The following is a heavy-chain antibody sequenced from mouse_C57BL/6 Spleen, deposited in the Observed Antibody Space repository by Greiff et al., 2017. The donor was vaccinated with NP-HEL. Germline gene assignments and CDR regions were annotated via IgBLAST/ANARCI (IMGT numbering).Heavy chain of an antibody. CDR2: ISSGGDYI. Sequence: EVQLVESGEGLVKPGGSLKLSCAASGFTFSSYAMSWVRQTPEKRLEWVAYISSGGDYIYYADTVKGRFTISRDNARNTLYLQMSSLKSEDTAMYYCTGYYGSSPYWYFDVWGTGTAVTVSS. V-gene: IGHV5-9-1*02. CDR3: TGYYGSSPYWYFDV. J-gene: IGHJ1*03. CDR1: GFTFSSYA. D-gene: IGHD1-1*01.